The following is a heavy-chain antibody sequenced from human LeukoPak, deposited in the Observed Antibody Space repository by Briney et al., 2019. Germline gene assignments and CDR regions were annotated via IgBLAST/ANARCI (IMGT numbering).Heavy chain of an antibody. D-gene: IGHD5-18*01. V-gene: IGHV4-34*01. Sequence: GSLRLSCAASGFTFSSYWMSWVRQPPGKGLEWIGEINHSGSTNYNPSLKSRVTISVDTSKNQFSLKLSSVTAADTAVYYCARGIGLPYWGRGTLVTVSS. CDR1: GFTFSSYW. J-gene: IGHJ4*02. CDR2: INHSGST. CDR3: ARGIGLPY.